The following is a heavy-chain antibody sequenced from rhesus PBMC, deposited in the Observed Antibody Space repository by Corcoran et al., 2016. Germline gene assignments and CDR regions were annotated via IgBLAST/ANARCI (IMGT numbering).Heavy chain of an antibody. CDR1: GGSISGYYY. J-gene: IGHJ4*01. CDR2: IYGNSAST. V-gene: IGHV4-73*01. CDR3: ARGGNIAAAADY. D-gene: IGHD6-31*01. Sequence: GEGLVKPSETLSLTCAVYGGSISGYYYWSWIRQPPGKGLEWIGYIYGNSASTNYNPSLKNRVTLSKDTSKNQFSLKLSSVTAADTAGYYCARGGNIAAAADYWGQGVLVTVSS.